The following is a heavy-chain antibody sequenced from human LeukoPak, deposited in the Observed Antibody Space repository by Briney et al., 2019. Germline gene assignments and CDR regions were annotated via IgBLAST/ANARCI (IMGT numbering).Heavy chain of an antibody. CDR1: GFTFTSYS. Sequence: PGGSLRLSCAASGFTFTSYSMSWVRQAPGKGLEWVSGTSDRGDYTYYADSVKGRFTISRDNSKNTLYLQVDSLRAEDTAVYYCARDGSSHWELDYWGQGTLVTVSS. D-gene: IGHD2-15*01. J-gene: IGHJ4*02. CDR2: TSDRGDYT. CDR3: ARDGSSHWELDY. V-gene: IGHV3-23*01.